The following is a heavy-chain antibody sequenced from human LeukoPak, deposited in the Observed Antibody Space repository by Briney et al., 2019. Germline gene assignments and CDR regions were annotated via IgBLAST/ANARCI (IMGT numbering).Heavy chain of an antibody. CDR2: VRGSDAGT. CDR1: GFTFDNFW. CDR3: AKNRGGSYYSGSDY. V-gene: IGHV3-23*01. J-gene: IGHJ4*02. D-gene: IGHD1-26*01. Sequence: GGSLRLSCAASGFTFDNFWMNWVRQAPGKGLEWVSAVRGSDAGTSYADSVKGRFTISRDNSKNTLYLQMNSLRAEDTAVYYCAKNRGGSYYSGSDYWGQGTLVTVSS.